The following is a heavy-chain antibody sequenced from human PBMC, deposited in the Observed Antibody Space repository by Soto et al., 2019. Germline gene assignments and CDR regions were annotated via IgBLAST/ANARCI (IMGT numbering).Heavy chain of an antibody. J-gene: IGHJ6*03. D-gene: IGHD6-19*01. CDR3: ARAVKQWLVGGDYYYYYMDV. CDR2: ISSSATII. CDR1: GFTLSDYY. Sequence: QVQLVESGGGLVKPGGSLRLSCEASGFTLSDYYMTWIRQAPGKGLEWISYISSSATIIYYADSVKGRFTISRDNAKTSLDLQMNSRRADDTAVYYWARAVKQWLVGGDYYYYYMDVWGKGTTVTVSS. V-gene: IGHV3-11*01.